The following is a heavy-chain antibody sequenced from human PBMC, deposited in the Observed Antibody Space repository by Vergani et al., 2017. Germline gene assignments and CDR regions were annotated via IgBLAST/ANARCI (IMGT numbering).Heavy chain of an antibody. CDR2: ISSSSSYI. J-gene: IGHJ6*02. V-gene: IGHV3-21*01. CDR1: GFTFSSYS. D-gene: IGHD1-7*01. Sequence: EVQLVESGGGLVKPGGSLRLSCAASGFTFSSYSMNWVRQAPGKGLEWVSSISSSSSYIYYADSVKGRFTISRDNAKNSLYLQMNSLRAEDTAVYYCARFGTGTTCNYYYGMDVWGQGTTVTVSS. CDR3: ARFGTGTTCNYYYGMDV.